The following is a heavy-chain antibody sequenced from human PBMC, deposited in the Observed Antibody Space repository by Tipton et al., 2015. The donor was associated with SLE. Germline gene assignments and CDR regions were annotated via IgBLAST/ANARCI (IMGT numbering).Heavy chain of an antibody. Sequence: TLSLTCTVSGGSIRSGSYYWSWIRQPAGQGLECIGRIHTSGSTNYNPSLKIRGTTSIDMSKNQFSLKLNSVTAAYTAEYFCTRRSASRSYYNAYYCDYMYVWGKGTTVTVSS. CDR1: GGSIRSGSYY. CDR3: TRRSASRSYYNAYYCDYMYV. CDR2: IHTSGST. D-gene: IGHD3-10*01. J-gene: IGHJ6*03. V-gene: IGHV4-61*02.